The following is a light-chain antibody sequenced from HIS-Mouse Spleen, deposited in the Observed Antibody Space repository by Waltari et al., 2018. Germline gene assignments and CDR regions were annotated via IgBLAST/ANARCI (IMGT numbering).Light chain of an antibody. CDR2: EDS. J-gene: IGLJ2*01. Sequence: SYELTQPPSVSVSPGQTARIPCPGAALPKTYPYWYQHKSGQAPVLVIYEDSKRPSGIPERFSGSSSGTMATLTISGAQVEDEADYYCYSTDSSGNHRVFGGGTKLTVL. CDR3: YSTDSSGNHRV. CDR1: ALPKTY. V-gene: IGLV3-10*01.